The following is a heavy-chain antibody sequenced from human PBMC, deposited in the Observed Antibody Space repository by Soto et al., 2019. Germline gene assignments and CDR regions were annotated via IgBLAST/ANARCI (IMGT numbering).Heavy chain of an antibody. CDR3: AKGNYGDYGGFDP. Sequence: EVQILESGGGLIQPGGSLRLSCAASGFSFSTFAMTSVRQAPGKGLEWVSTIISTGISTYYADSVKGRFTISRANSKNTLYLQMNSLRAEDSAVYYCAKGNYGDYGGFDPWGQGTLVTVSS. D-gene: IGHD4-17*01. CDR1: GFSFSTFA. J-gene: IGHJ5*02. V-gene: IGHV3-23*01. CDR2: IISTGIST.